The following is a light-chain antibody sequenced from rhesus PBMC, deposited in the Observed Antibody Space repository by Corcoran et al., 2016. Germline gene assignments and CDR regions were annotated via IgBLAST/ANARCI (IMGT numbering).Light chain of an antibody. J-gene: IGLJ6*01. CDR2: NDN. CDR3: SAGDSSLSGHDV. CDR1: TSNIGTNY. Sequence: LLTKPPSSHGAPGRRVTISCSGSTSNIGTNYVSWYQQLSGKAPKILIYNDNPRPSGVPDRFSGSKSGTSASLAISGLQSEDEADYHCSAGDSSLSGHDVFGSGTKLTVL. V-gene: IGLV1-72*02.